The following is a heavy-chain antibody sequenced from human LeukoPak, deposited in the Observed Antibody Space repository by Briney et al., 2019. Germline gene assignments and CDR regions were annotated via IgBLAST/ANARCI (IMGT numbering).Heavy chain of an antibody. J-gene: IGHJ4*02. CDR1: GFTFSSYW. V-gene: IGHV3-7*01. Sequence: PGGSLRLSCAASGFTFSSYWMSWVRRAPGKGLEWVANINQDGSDKDYVDSVKGRFTIFRDNAKNSLYLQMNSLRAEDTAVYYCATFILTGYYDVDYWGQGTLVTVSS. CDR3: ATFILTGYYDVDY. CDR2: INQDGSDK. D-gene: IGHD3-9*01.